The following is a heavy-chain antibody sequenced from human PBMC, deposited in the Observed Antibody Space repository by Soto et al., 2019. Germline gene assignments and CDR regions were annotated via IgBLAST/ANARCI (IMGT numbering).Heavy chain of an antibody. CDR3: AGITVDTYMISWCDP. Sequence: SETLSLTCSVSGDSVSSGDYYWSWIRQPPGKGLEWIGHVYFSGSTNYIPSLKSRLTMSVDTAKNQFSLKLNSVTAADTAVYYCAGITVDTYMISWCDPWGQGNQVTVSS. D-gene: IGHD3-16*01. V-gene: IGHV4-61*08. CDR1: GDSVSSGDYY. J-gene: IGHJ5*02. CDR2: VYFSGST.